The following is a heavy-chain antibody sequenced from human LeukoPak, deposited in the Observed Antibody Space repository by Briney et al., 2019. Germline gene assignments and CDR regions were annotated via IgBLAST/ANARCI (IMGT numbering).Heavy chain of an antibody. J-gene: IGHJ6*02. V-gene: IGHV1-69*01. Sequence: SVKVSCKASGGTFSSYAISWVRQAPGQGLEWMGGIIPIFGTANYAQKFQGRVTITADESTSTAYMELSSLRSEDTAVYYCARGARSSSWRGYYYYYGMDVWGQGTTVTVSS. CDR2: IIPIFGTA. CDR1: GGTFSSYA. CDR3: ARGARSSSWRGYYYYYGMDV. D-gene: IGHD6-13*01.